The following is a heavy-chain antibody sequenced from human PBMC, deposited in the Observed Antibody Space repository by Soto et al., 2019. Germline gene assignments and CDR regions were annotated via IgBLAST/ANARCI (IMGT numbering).Heavy chain of an antibody. J-gene: IGHJ4*02. CDR3: AKPRGYSYGYVFDY. Sequence: GGSLRLSCAASGFTFSSYGMHWVRQAPGKGLEWVAVISYDGSNKYYADSVKGRFTISRDNSKNTLYLQMNSLRAEDTAVYSCAKPRGYSYGYVFDYWGQGTLVIVSS. CDR1: GFTFSSYG. V-gene: IGHV3-30*18. CDR2: ISYDGSNK. D-gene: IGHD5-18*01.